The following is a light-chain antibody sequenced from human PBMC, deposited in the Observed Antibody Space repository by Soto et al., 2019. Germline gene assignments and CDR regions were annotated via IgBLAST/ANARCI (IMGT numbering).Light chain of an antibody. CDR2: AAS. CDR1: QGISSY. J-gene: IGKJ1*01. CDR3: QQYYSYPSWT. Sequence: AIRMTQSPSSFSASTGDRVTITCRASQGISSYLAWYQQKPGKAPKLLIYAASTLQSGVPSRFSGSGSGTDFTLTISCLRSEDFATYYCQQYYSYPSWTFGQGTNVEIK. V-gene: IGKV1-8*01.